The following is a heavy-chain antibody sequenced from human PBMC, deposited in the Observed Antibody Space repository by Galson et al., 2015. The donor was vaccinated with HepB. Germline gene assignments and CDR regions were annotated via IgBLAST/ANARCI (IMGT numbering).Heavy chain of an antibody. Sequence: SLRLSCAASGFTFSTSWMHWVRQAPGKGLVWVSRINSDGSTTTYADSVKGRFSISRDNAKDTLYLQMNSLRAEDTAVYYCARGRTGGFDYWGQGTLVTVSS. J-gene: IGHJ4*02. CDR1: GFTFSTSW. CDR2: INSDGSTT. D-gene: IGHD1-14*01. V-gene: IGHV3-74*01. CDR3: ARGRTGGFDY.